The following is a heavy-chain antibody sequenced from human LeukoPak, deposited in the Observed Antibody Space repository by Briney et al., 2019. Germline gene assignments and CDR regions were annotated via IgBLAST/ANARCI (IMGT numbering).Heavy chain of an antibody. D-gene: IGHD3-22*01. CDR1: GYTFNTYG. V-gene: IGHV1-18*01. CDR2: ISTYNGDV. Sequence: ASVKVSCKASGYTFNTYGISWVRQAPGQGLEWMGWISTYNGDVNYVQKLQGRVTMTTDTSTSTAYMELRSLRSDDTAVYYCAADIDSSDEEPHNWFDPWGQGTLVTVSS. CDR3: AADIDSSDEEPHNWFDP. J-gene: IGHJ5*02.